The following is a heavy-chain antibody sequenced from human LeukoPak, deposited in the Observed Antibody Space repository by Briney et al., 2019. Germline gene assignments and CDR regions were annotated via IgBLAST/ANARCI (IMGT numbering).Heavy chain of an antibody. V-gene: IGHV4-59*01. CDR2: TLYSGDT. Sequence: PSETLSLTCNVSGASISSYYWSWIRQPPGKGPEWIAYTLYSGDTNYNPSLKSRVTISVDTSKNQFSLKLSSVTAADTAVYYCARFSRPGDNSGHYLDHWGQGTLVTVSS. CDR3: ARFSRPGDNSGHYLDH. CDR1: GASISSYY. J-gene: IGHJ4*02. D-gene: IGHD6-19*01.